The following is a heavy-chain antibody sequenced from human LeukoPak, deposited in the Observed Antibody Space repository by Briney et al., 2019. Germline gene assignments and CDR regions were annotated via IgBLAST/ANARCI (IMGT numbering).Heavy chain of an antibody. J-gene: IGHJ4*02. CDR3: AKTPWVLLWFGELLDRVYFDY. CDR1: GFTFSSYA. V-gene: IGHV3-23*01. CDR2: ISGSGGST. Sequence: GGSLRLSCAASGFTFSSYAMSWVRQAPGKGLEWVSAISGSGGSTYYADSVKGRFTISRDNSKNTLYLQMNSLRAGDTAVYYCAKTPWVLLWFGELLDRVYFDYWGQGTLVTVSS. D-gene: IGHD3-10*01.